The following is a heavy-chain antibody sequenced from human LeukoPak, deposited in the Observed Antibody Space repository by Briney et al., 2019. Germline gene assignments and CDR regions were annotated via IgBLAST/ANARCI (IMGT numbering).Heavy chain of an antibody. CDR1: GGSISSSNW. D-gene: IGHD3-10*01. J-gene: IGHJ4*02. CDR3: ARAGLLWFGEFDY. Sequence: SETLSLTCAVSGGSISSSNWWSWVRQPPGKGLEWIGEIYHSGSTNYNPFLKSRVTISVDKSKNQFSLKLSSVTAADTAVYYCARAGLLWFGEFDYWGQGTLVTVSS. CDR2: IYHSGST. V-gene: IGHV4-4*02.